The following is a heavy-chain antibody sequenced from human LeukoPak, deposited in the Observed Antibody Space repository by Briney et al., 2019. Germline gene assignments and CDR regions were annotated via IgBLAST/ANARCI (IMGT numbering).Heavy chain of an antibody. CDR1: GFTFSSYG. CDR2: ISYDGSNK. J-gene: IGHJ4*02. CDR3: ASPLRGYCSSTSCYSL. V-gene: IGHV3-30*03. D-gene: IGHD2-2*01. Sequence: GRSLRLSCAASGFTFSSYGMHWVRQAPGKGLEWVAVISYDGSNKYYADSVKGRFTISRDNSKNTLYLQMNSLRAEGTAVYYCASPLRGYCSSTSCYSLWGQGTLVTVSS.